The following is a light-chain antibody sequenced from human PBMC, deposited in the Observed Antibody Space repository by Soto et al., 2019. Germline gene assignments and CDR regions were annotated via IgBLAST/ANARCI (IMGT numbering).Light chain of an antibody. CDR3: HQYSNWPPWT. CDR2: RAS. CDR1: QSLNDN. J-gene: IGKJ1*01. V-gene: IGKV3-15*01. Sequence: EIVMTQSPASLSVSPGERATLSCRASQSLNDNLAWYQQKPGQAPRLLIYRASTRAPGVPARFSASGSGTEFTLTISSLQSEDSAVYYCHQYSNWPPWTFGPGTKVEIK.